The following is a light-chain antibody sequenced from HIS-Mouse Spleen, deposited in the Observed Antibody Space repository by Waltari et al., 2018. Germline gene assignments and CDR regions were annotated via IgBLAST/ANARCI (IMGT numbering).Light chain of an antibody. J-gene: IGLJ2*01. V-gene: IGLV3-19*01. CDR1: SLRTSS. CDR2: GKN. CDR3: NSRDSSGNRVV. Sequence: SSELTQAPAVSVALGQTFSITFQGHSLRTSSASLYQHKPGQAPVLITYGKNNRHSGIPDRFSGSSSGNTASLTITGAQAEDEADYYCNSRDSSGNRVVFGGGTKLTVL.